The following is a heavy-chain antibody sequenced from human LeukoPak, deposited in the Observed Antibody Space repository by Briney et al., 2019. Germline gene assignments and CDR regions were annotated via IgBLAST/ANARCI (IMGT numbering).Heavy chain of an antibody. CDR2: IKQDGSEK. J-gene: IGHJ4*02. CDR1: GFTFSSHW. D-gene: IGHD2-21*02. Sequence: GGSLRLSCAASGFTFSSHWMSWVRQAPGKGLEWVANIKQDGSEKYYVDSVKGRFTISRDNAKNSLYLQMNSLRAEDTAVYYCASDRTPYCGGDCYFDYWGQGTLVTVSS. CDR3: ASDRTPYCGGDCYFDY. V-gene: IGHV3-7*01.